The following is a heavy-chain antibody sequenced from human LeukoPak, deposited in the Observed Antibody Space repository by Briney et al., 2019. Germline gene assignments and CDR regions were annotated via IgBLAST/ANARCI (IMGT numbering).Heavy chain of an antibody. D-gene: IGHD5-24*01. CDR1: GFTFSSYG. V-gene: IGHV3-33*01. CDR2: IWYDGSKK. Sequence: GGSLRLSCAASGFTFSSYGMHWVRQAPGKGLEWVAVIWYDGSKKYYADSVEGRFTISRDNSKNTLYLQMNSLRVEDTAVYYCARVDGYNSFHYWGQGTLVTVSS. CDR3: ARVDGYNSFHY. J-gene: IGHJ4*02.